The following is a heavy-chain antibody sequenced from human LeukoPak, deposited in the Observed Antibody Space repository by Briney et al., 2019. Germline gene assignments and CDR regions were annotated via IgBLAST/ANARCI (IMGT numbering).Heavy chain of an antibody. CDR2: INHSGST. V-gene: IGHV4-34*01. CDR1: GGSFRGYY. Sequence: SETLSLTCAVYGGSFRGYYWSWIRQPPGKGLEWIGEINHSGSTNYNPSLKSRATISVDTSKNQFSLKLSSVTAADTAVYYCARVRIYSKRGFDYWGQGTLVTVSS. D-gene: IGHD4-11*01. J-gene: IGHJ4*02. CDR3: ARVRIYSKRGFDY.